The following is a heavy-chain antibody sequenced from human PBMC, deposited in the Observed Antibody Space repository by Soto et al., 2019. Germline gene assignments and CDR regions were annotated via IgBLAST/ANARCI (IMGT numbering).Heavy chain of an antibody. CDR2: ITPMFGTP. Sequence: SVKVSCKASGGTFSRYTITWVRQAPGQGLEWMGGITPMFGTPNYAQKFQGRVTITADESTSTAYMELSSLRSEDTAMYYCARDGTLYDSSAYYYLYWGQGTLVTVSA. D-gene: IGHD3-22*01. V-gene: IGHV1-69*13. J-gene: IGHJ4*02. CDR3: ARDGTLYDSSAYYYLY. CDR1: GGTFSRYT.